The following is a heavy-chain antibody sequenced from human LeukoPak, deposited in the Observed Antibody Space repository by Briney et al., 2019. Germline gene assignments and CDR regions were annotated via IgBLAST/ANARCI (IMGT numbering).Heavy chain of an antibody. CDR1: GYTFTGYY. V-gene: IGHV1-2*02. J-gene: IGHJ4*02. CDR2: INPNSGGT. Sequence: ASVKVSCKASGYTFTGYYMHWVRQAPGQGLEWMGWINPNSGGTNYAQKFQGRVTMTRDTSISTAYMELSRLRSDDTAMYYCARRAGYSSGWYDYWGQGTLVTVSS. CDR3: ARRAGYSSGWYDY. D-gene: IGHD6-19*01.